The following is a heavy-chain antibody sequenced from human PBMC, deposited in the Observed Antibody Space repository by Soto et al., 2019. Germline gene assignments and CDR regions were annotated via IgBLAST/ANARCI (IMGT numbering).Heavy chain of an antibody. J-gene: IGHJ5*02. CDR1: GFTFSSYW. D-gene: IGHD3-3*01. V-gene: IGHV3-7*01. Sequence: GGSLRLSCAASGFTFSSYWMSWVRQAPGKGLEWVANIKQDGSEKYYGDSVKGGFTISRDNAKKSLYLQMNSLRAEDTAVYYCARDIGRRSGYLNWFDPWGQGTLVTVSS. CDR2: IKQDGSEK. CDR3: ARDIGRRSGYLNWFDP.